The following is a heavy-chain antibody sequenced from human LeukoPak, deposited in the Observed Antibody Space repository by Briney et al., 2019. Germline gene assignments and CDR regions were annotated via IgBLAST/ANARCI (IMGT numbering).Heavy chain of an antibody. CDR1: GGSISSNSYY. CDR3: ARDLGGSYSSETWFDP. D-gene: IGHD1-26*01. V-gene: IGHV4-61*02. J-gene: IGHJ5*02. CDR2: IYSSGRT. Sequence: SETLSLTCAVSGGSISSNSYYWGWIRQPAGEGLEWIGRIYSSGRTHYSPSLKSRVAISVDTSKNRFSLRLSSVTAADTAVYYCARDLGGSYSSETWFDPWGQGTLVTVSS.